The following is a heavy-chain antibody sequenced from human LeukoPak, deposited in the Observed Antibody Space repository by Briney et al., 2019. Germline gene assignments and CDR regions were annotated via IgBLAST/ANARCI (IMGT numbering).Heavy chain of an antibody. Sequence: QPGGSLRLSCAASGFIFSRYWMNWVRQAPGKGPVWVSRINSDGSSTSYADSVKGRFTTSRDNAKNTLYLQMNSLRAEDTAVYYCARNYDSSDYGYNWFDPWGQGTLVTVSS. J-gene: IGHJ5*02. V-gene: IGHV3-74*01. CDR1: GFIFSRYW. CDR2: INSDGSST. D-gene: IGHD3-22*01. CDR3: ARNYDSSDYGYNWFDP.